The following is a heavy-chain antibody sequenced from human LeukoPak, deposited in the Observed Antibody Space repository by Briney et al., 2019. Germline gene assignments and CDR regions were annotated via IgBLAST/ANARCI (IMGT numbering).Heavy chain of an antibody. J-gene: IGHJ5*02. CDR2: ISAYNGNT. CDR1: GYTLTDYY. D-gene: IGHD2-15*01. V-gene: IGHV1-18*04. CDR3: AGVVAATPNNNWFDP. Sequence: ASVKVSCKASGYTLTDYYMHWVRQAPGQGLEWMGWISAYNGNTNYAQKLQGRVTMTTDTSTSTAYMELRSLRSDDTAVYYCAGVVAATPNNNWFDPWGQGTLVTVSS.